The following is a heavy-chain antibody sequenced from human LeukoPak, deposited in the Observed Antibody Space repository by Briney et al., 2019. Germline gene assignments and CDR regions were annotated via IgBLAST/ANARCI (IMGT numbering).Heavy chain of an antibody. CDR3: ARHSVGAPAAGGGFDY. J-gene: IGHJ4*02. D-gene: IGHD6-13*01. V-gene: IGHV4-59*08. CDR2: IYSTGST. CDR1: GGSISSYY. Sequence: SETLSLTCTVSGGSISSYYWSWIRQPPGKGLEWIGYIYSTGSTTYNPSLKSRVTISVDTSKNQFSLKMNSVTAADTAVYYCARHSVGAPAAGGGFDYWGQGTLVTVSS.